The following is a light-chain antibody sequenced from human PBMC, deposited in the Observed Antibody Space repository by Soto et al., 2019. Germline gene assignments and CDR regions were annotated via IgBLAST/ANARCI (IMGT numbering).Light chain of an antibody. CDR2: EVS. CDR1: SSDVGGYNY. V-gene: IGLV2-8*01. CDR3: SSYAGSKTL. J-gene: IGLJ2*01. Sequence: QSALTQPPSASGSPGQSVTISCTGTSSDVGGYNYVSWYQQHPGKAPKLMIYEVSKRPSGVPDRFSGSKSGNTASLTVSGXXXXXXADYYCSSYAGSKTLFGGGTKL.